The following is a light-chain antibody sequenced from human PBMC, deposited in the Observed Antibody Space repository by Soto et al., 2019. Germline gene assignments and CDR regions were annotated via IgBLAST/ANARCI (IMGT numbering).Light chain of an antibody. CDR3: QQLNSYLWT. CDR2: GAS. J-gene: IGKJ1*01. CDR1: QSITTS. V-gene: IGKV1-39*01. Sequence: DIQLTQSPSSLSASVGDRLTITCRASQSITTSLNWYQQTPGKAPKVLIFGASNLQSGVPSRFSGSGSGTDFTLTITSLQPEDFATYYCQQLNSYLWTFGQGTKVEIK.